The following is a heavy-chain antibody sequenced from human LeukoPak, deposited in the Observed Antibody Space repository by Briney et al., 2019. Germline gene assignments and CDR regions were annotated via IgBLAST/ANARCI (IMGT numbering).Heavy chain of an antibody. CDR2: ITGSGGNT. CDR3: ARDDGAGGPFDY. Sequence: GGSLRLSCAVSGFTFSSYAMSWVRQAPGKGLEWVSAITGSGGNTYYTDSVKGRFTVSRDNPKNTLYLQMNSLRAEDTAVYYCARDDGAGGPFDYWGQGTLVSVSS. CDR1: GFTFSSYA. V-gene: IGHV3-23*01. J-gene: IGHJ4*02. D-gene: IGHD3-10*01.